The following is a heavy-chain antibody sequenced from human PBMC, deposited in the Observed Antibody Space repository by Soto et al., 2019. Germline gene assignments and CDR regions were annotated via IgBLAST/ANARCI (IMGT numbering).Heavy chain of an antibody. CDR1: GGSISSSSYY. CDR3: ARHRSSSWADDFYYYYMDV. V-gene: IGHV4-39*01. J-gene: IGHJ6*03. Sequence: SETLSLPCTVSGGSISSSSYYWSWIRQPPGKGLEWIGSIYYSGSTYYNPSLKSRVTISVDTSKNQFSLKLSSVTAADTAVYYCARHRSSSWADDFYYYYMDVWGKGTTVTGSS. CDR2: IYYSGST. D-gene: IGHD6-13*01.